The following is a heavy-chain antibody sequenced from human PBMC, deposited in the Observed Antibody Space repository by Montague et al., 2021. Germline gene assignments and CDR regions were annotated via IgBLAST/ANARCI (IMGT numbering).Heavy chain of an antibody. CDR1: GFPFSSYW. J-gene: IGHJ6*03. Sequence: SRRLSFAASGFPFSSYWMSLFRQAPGKGLEWVANIGDDGVETYYVDSVKGRFTVSRDNAKSSLYLQMNSLRAEDTAVYYCGVSPRRGGMDVWGKGTTVTVSS. CDR3: GVSPRRGGMDV. V-gene: IGHV3-7*01. CDR2: IGDDGVET.